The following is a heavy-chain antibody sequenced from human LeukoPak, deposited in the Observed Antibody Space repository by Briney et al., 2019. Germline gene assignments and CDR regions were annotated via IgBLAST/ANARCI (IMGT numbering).Heavy chain of an antibody. CDR1: GFTFSSYE. V-gene: IGHV3-48*03. CDR3: ARPHDTALFY. D-gene: IGHD5-18*01. CDR2: ISSSGSTI. Sequence: PGGCLRLSCAASGFTFSSYEMNWVRQAPGKGLEWVSYISSSGSTIYYADSVKGRFTISRDNAKNSLYLQMNSLRAEDTAVYYCARPHDTALFYWGQGTLVTVSS. J-gene: IGHJ4*02.